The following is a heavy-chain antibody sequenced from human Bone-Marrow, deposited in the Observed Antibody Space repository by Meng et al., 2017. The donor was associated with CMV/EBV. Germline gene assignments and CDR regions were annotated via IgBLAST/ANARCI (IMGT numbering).Heavy chain of an antibody. V-gene: IGHV4-34*01. J-gene: IGHJ4*02. CDR2: INHSGST. CDR3: ARKSTYSSSWYVSK. D-gene: IGHD6-13*01. Sequence: HVQLQQWGGGLLKASETLSLTCAVYGGSFSGYYWSWIRQPPGKGLEWIGEINHSGSTNYNPSLKSRVTISVDTSKNQFSLKLSSVTAADTAVYYCARKSTYSSSWYVSKWGQGTLVTVSS. CDR1: GGSFSGYY.